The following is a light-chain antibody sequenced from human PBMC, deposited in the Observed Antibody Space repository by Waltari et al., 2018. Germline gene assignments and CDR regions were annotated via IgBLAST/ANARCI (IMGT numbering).Light chain of an antibody. CDR2: KAS. CDR1: QSISSW. CDR3: QQYNTYSGT. V-gene: IGKV1-5*03. Sequence: DIQMTQSPSTLSASVGDSVTITCRASQSISSWLAWYQQKPGKAPKLLIDKASNLESGVPSRFSGSGSGTEFTLTISSLLPDDFATYYCQQYNTYSGTFGQGTKVEIK. J-gene: IGKJ1*01.